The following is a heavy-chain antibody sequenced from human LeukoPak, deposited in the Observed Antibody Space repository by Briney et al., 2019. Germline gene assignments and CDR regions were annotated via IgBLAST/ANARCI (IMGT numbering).Heavy chain of an antibody. CDR1: GGSIDSTNW. Sequence: PSETLSLTCDVSGGSIDSTNWWNWVRQPPGKGLEWIGEIHHDGRINYNPSLKSRVTLSVDKSKNQFSLRLKSVTAADTAMYYCARSHDHLWGNYPDYWGQGTLVTVSS. CDR2: IHHDGRI. V-gene: IGHV4/OR15-8*01. CDR3: ARSHDHLWGNYPDY. J-gene: IGHJ4*02. D-gene: IGHD3-16*02.